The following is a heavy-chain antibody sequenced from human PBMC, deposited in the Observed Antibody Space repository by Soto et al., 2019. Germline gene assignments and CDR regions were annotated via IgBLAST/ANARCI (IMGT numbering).Heavy chain of an antibody. V-gene: IGHV1-18*04. D-gene: IGHD5-12*01. CDR3: ARGIYSGYVYYFAY. CDR2: ISAYNGNT. CDR1: GYTFTSYG. Sequence: VSSVKVSCKASGYTFTSYGISWVRQAPGQGLEWMGWISAYNGNTNYAQKLQGRVTMTTDTSTSTAYMELRSLRSDDTAVYYCARGIYSGYVYYFAYWGQGTLVTVSS. J-gene: IGHJ4*02.